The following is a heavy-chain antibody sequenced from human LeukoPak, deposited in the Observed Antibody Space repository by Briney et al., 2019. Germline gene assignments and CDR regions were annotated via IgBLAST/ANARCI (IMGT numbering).Heavy chain of an antibody. D-gene: IGHD4-23*01. CDR2: ISAYNGNT. J-gene: IGHJ4*02. CDR3: ARGEPYGGNFVGGLYYFDY. CDR1: GYTFTSYG. V-gene: IGHV1-18*01. Sequence: GASVKVSCKASGYTFTSYGISWVRQAPGQGLEWMGWISAYNGNTNYAQKLQGRVTMTTDTSTSTAYMELRSLRSDDTAVYYCARGEPYGGNFVGGLYYFDYWGQGTLVTVSS.